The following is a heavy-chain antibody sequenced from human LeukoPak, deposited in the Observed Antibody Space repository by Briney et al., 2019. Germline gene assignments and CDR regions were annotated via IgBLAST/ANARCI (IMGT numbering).Heavy chain of an antibody. CDR3: ARGPYYYGSGSYWFDP. Sequence: ASVKVSCKASGYTFTSYDINWVRQATGQGLEWMGWMNPNSGNTGYAQKFQGRVTITRNTSISTAYMELSSLRSEDTAVYYCARGPYYYGSGSYWFDPWGQGTLVTVSS. CDR1: GYTFTSYD. D-gene: IGHD3-10*01. J-gene: IGHJ5*02. V-gene: IGHV1-8*03. CDR2: MNPNSGNT.